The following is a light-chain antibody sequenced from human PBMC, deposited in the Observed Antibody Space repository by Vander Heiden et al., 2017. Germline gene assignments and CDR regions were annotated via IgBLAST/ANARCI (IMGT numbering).Light chain of an antibody. CDR2: EVS. CDR3: SSYTSSSSVV. Sequence: SAIPQPASVSGSLGQSITISCTGTSSDVGGHNYVSWYQQHPGKVPKLMIYEVSNRPSRVSSRFSGSKSGNSASLTISGIQAEDEADYYCSSYTSSSSVVFGGGTKL. V-gene: IGLV2-14*01. J-gene: IGLJ3*02. CDR1: SSDVGGHNY.